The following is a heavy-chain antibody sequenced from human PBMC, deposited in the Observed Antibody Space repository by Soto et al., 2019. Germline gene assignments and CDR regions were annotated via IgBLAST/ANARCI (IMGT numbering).Heavy chain of an antibody. CDR2: ISAYNGNT. CDR1: GYTFTSYG. J-gene: IGHJ6*02. D-gene: IGHD2-15*01. CDR3: ARDIVVVVAAPRDYGMDV. Sequence: QVQLVQSGAEVKKPGASVKVSCKASGYTFTSYGISWVRQAPGQGLEWMGWISAYNGNTNYAQKLQGRVTMTTDTATSTAYMEMRSLRSDDPAVYYCARDIVVVVAAPRDYGMDVWGQGTTVTVSS. V-gene: IGHV1-18*01.